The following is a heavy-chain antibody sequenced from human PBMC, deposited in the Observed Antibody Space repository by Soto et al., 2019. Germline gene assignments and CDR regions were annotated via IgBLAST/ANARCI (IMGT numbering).Heavy chain of an antibody. CDR1: GYTFTSYG. CDR2: ISAKKGNT. V-gene: IGHV1-18*04. D-gene: IGHD2-15*01. J-gene: IGHJ6*02. Sequence: QVQLVQSGAEVKKPGASVKVSCKASGYTFTSYGISWVRQAPGQGLEWMGWISAKKGNTKYAQKFQDRVTTNTGTSTSPAYMAMRSLIYDATAVYYCAREILSPDFYFHGMDVWGQATKVNVSS. CDR3: AREILSPDFYFHGMDV.